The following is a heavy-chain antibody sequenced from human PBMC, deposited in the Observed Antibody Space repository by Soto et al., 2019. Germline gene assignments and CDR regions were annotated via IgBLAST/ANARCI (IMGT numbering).Heavy chain of an antibody. CDR3: VRRHVSATGIDWFDP. Sequence: ASVKVSCKASGYTFTSYGIHWVRQAPGQRLEWMGWINAANGDTKYSPKFQGRVTITRDTSASTAYMELSSLRSEDTAVYYCVRRHVSATGIDWFDPRGQGTLVTAPQ. CDR2: INAANGDT. V-gene: IGHV1-3*01. J-gene: IGHJ5*02. D-gene: IGHD6-13*01. CDR1: GYTFTSYG.